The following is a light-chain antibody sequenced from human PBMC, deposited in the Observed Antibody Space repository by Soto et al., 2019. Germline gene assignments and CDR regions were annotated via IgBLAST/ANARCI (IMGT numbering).Light chain of an antibody. J-gene: IGLJ2*01. CDR2: GNS. CDR1: SSNIGAGYD. CDR3: QSYDSSLSGVV. Sequence: QSVLTQPPSVSGAPGQRVTISCTGSSSNIGAGYDVHWYQQLPGTAPKLLIYGNSNRPSGVPDRFSGSKSGTSASLAITGLQAEDEADYDCQSYDSSLSGVVFGGGTQLTVL. V-gene: IGLV1-40*01.